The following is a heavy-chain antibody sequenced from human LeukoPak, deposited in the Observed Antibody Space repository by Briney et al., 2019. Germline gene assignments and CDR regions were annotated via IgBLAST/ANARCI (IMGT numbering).Heavy chain of an antibody. D-gene: IGHD6-13*01. CDR1: GGSFSGYY. V-gene: IGHV4-34*01. CDR3: ARVIAAAGRKPRCDY. Sequence: SETLSLTCAVYGGSFSGYYWSWIRQPPGKGLEWIGEIKYSGSTNYNPSLKSRVTISVDTSKNQFSLKLSSVTAADTAVYYCARVIAAAGRKPRCDYWGQGTLVTVSS. J-gene: IGHJ4*02. CDR2: IKYSGST.